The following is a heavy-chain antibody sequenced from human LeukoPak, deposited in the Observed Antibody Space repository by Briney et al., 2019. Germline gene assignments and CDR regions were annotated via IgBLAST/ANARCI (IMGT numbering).Heavy chain of an antibody. J-gene: IGHJ4*02. CDR1: GGSISSSSYY. CDR2: INHSGST. CDR3: ARQEGLRYYYGSGSYYKD. V-gene: IGHV4-39*01. D-gene: IGHD3-10*01. Sequence: SETLSLTCTVSGGSISSSSYYWGWIRQPPGKGLEWIGEINHSGSTNYNPSLKSRVTISVDTSKNQFSLKLSSVTAADTAVYYCARQEGLRYYYGSGSYYKDWGQGTLVTVSS.